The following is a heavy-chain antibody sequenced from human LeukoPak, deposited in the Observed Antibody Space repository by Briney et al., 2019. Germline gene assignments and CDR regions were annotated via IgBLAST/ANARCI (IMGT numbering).Heavy chain of an antibody. CDR2: IRYDGSNK. D-gene: IGHD3-10*01. J-gene: IGHJ4*02. V-gene: IGHV3-30*02. CDR1: GFTFSSYG. Sequence: PGGSLRLSCAASGFTFSSYGMHWVRQAPGKGLEWVAFIRYDGSNKYYADSVKGRFTISRDNSKNTLYLQMNSLRAEDTAVYYCAKVRLTYGSGNGVWGQGTLVTVSS. CDR3: AKVRLTYGSGNGV.